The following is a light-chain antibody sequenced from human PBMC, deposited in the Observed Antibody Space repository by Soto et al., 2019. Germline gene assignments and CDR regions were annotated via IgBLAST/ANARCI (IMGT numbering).Light chain of an antibody. CDR1: QSVSRN. J-gene: IGKJ1*01. CDR2: GIS. CDR3: QQYVTSSPRT. V-gene: IGKV3-20*01. Sequence: EIVMTQSPATLSVSPGERATPSCRASQSVSRNLAWYQQRPGQTPRLLIFGISRRATGIPDRFSGSGSGTDFTLTITRLEPEDFAVYYCQQYVTSSPRTFGQGTKVDIK.